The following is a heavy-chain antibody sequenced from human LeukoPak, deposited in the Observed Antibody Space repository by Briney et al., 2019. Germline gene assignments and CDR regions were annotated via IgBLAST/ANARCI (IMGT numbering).Heavy chain of an antibody. J-gene: IGHJ4*02. V-gene: IGHV3-23*01. CDR2: ITGSGAFT. Sequence: RAGGSLRLSCAASGFTFIKYPMTWVRQAPGKGLEWVSAITGSGAFTDYADSVKGRFTISRDNSKNTLYLQMNSLRAEDTAVYYCARRAGAYSHPYDYWGQGTLVTVSS. CDR1: GFTFIKYP. CDR3: ARRAGAYSHPYDY. D-gene: IGHD4/OR15-4a*01.